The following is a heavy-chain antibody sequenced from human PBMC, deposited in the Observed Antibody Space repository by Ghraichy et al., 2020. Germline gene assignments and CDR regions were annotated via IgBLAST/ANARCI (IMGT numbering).Heavy chain of an antibody. J-gene: IGHJ6*02. D-gene: IGHD3-9*01. V-gene: IGHV4-34*01. Sequence: ESLNISCAVYGGSFSGYYWSWIRQPPGKGLEWIGEINHSGSTNYNPSLKSRVTISVDTSKNQFSLKLSSVTAADTAVYYCARVHLVIDYYYGMDVWGQGTTVTVSS. CDR3: ARVHLVIDYYYGMDV. CDR1: GGSFSGYY. CDR2: INHSGST.